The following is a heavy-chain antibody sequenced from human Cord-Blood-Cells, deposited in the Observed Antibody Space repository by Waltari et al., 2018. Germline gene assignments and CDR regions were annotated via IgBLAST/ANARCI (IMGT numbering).Heavy chain of an antibody. V-gene: IGHV4-34*01. D-gene: IGHD3-16*01. Sequence: AGLLKPSETLSLTCAVYGGSFSGYYWSWIRQPPGKGLEWIGEINHSGSTNYNPSLKSRVTISVDTSKNQFSLKLSSVTAADTAVYYCASGTNYDYIWGTPYYGMDVWGQGTTVTVSS. CDR3: ASGTNYDYIWGTPYYGMDV. CDR2: INHSGST. CDR1: GGSFSGYY. J-gene: IGHJ6*02.